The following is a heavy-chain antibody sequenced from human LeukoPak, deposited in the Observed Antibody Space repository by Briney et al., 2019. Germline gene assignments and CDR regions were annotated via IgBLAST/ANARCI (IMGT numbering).Heavy chain of an antibody. J-gene: IGHJ5*02. D-gene: IGHD1-26*01. Sequence: SETLSLTCTVSGGSISSSSYYWGWIRQPPGKGLEWIGSIYYSGSTYYNPSLKSRVTISVDTSKNQFSLKLSSVTAADTAVYYCASRPDGAVGAFPAWGQGTLVTVSS. CDR3: ASRPDGAVGAFPA. CDR1: GGSISSSSYY. CDR2: IYYSGST. V-gene: IGHV4-39*01.